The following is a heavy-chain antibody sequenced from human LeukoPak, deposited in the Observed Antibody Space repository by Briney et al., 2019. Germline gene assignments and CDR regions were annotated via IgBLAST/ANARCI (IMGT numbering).Heavy chain of an antibody. Sequence: ASVKVSCKASGYTFTSYGISWVRRAPGQGLGWVGWISAYNGNTNYAQKLQGRVTMTTDTSTSTAYMELRSLRSDDMAVYYCARVDTSSSSADYWGQGTLVTVSS. CDR1: GYTFTSYG. CDR3: ARVDTSSSSADY. D-gene: IGHD6-6*01. J-gene: IGHJ4*02. CDR2: ISAYNGNT. V-gene: IGHV1-18*03.